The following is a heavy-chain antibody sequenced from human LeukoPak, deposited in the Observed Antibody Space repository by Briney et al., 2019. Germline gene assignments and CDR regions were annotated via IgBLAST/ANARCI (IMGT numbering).Heavy chain of an antibody. Sequence: GGSLRLACAAPGFTFSNYAMTSVRQAPGKGLEWVSAISGAGGSTYYADPVKGRFTISRDSSKNTLYLQMNSLRAEDTAVYYCARVSGYDLGGFDYWGQGTLVTGSS. D-gene: IGHD5-12*01. CDR2: ISGAGGST. J-gene: IGHJ4*02. CDR1: GFTFSNYA. CDR3: ARVSGYDLGGFDY. V-gene: IGHV3-23*01.